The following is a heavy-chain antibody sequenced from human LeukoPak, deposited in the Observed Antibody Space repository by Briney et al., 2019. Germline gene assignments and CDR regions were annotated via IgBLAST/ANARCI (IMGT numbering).Heavy chain of an antibody. V-gene: IGHV3-48*04. CDR2: ISSSSSTI. Sequence: PGGSLRLSCAASGFTFSSYAMSWVRQAPGKGLGWVSYISSSSSTIYYADSVKGRFTISRDNAKNSLYLQMNSLRADDSAVYYCARVRGGHDAFDIWGQGTMVTVSS. J-gene: IGHJ3*02. CDR1: GFTFSSYA. D-gene: IGHD4-23*01. CDR3: ARVRGGHDAFDI.